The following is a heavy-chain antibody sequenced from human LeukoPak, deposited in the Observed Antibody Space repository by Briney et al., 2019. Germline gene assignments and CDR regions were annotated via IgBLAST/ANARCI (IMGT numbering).Heavy chain of an antibody. CDR1: GFTFSNYS. D-gene: IGHD3-10*01. CDR3: ARAITMVRGVIFDY. CDR2: ISSSSSYM. J-gene: IGHJ4*02. V-gene: IGHV3-21*01. Sequence: GGSLRLSCAASGFTFSNYSMNWVRQAPGKGLEWVSSISSSSSYMYDSDSVKGRFTISRDNAKNSLYLLMNSLRAEDTAVYYCARAITMVRGVIFDYWGQGTLVTVSS.